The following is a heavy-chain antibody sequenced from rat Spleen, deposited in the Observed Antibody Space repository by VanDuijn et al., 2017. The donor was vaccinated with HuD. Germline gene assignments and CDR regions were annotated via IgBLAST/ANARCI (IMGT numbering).Heavy chain of an antibody. CDR1: GFTFSDYY. D-gene: IGHD4-3*01. V-gene: IGHV5-22*01. CDR2: ISYEGSST. Sequence: EVQLVESGGGLVQPGRSLKLSCAASGFTFSDYYMAWVRQAPKKGLEWVASISYEGSSTYYGDSVKGRFTISRDNPRSTLYLQMNSLRSEDTATYYCASLSGYASNWFAYWGQGTLVTVSS. CDR3: ASLSGYASNWFAY. J-gene: IGHJ3*01.